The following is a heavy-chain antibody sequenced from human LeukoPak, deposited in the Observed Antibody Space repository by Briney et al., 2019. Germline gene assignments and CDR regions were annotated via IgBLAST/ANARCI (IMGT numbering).Heavy chain of an antibody. CDR2: ISWNSGSI. J-gene: IGHJ4*02. CDR1: GFTFDDYA. CDR3: AKSTIGYYFDY. Sequence: PGRSLRLSCAASGFTFDDYAMNWVRQAPGKGLEWVSGISWNSGSIGYADSVKGRFTISRDNAKNSLYLQMNSLRAEDTALYYCAKSTIGYYFDYWGQGTLVTVSS. V-gene: IGHV3-9*01. D-gene: IGHD3-10*01.